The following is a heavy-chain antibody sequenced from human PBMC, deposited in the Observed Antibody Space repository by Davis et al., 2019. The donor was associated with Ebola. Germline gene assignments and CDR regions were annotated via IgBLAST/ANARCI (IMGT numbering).Heavy chain of an antibody. CDR2: IYTSGST. V-gene: IGHV4-4*07. CDR3: ARAPFLWNPHVHLAFDI. D-gene: IGHD1-1*01. CDR1: GGSISSYY. J-gene: IGHJ3*02. Sequence: PSETLSPTCTASGGSISSYYWSWIRQPAGKGLEWIGRIYTSGSTNYNPSLKSRVTMSVDTSKNQFSLKLSSVTAADTAVYYCARAPFLWNPHVHLAFDIWGQGTMVTVSS.